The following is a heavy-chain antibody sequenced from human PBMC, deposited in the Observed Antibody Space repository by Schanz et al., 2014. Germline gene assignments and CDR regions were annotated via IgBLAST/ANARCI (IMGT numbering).Heavy chain of an antibody. CDR1: GFAFSVYG. CDR2: IWSDGSTK. V-gene: IGHV3-33*03. J-gene: IGHJ6*02. D-gene: IGHD2-15*01. Sequence: QVQMVESGGGVVQPGSPLRLSCAASGFAFSVYGMHWVRQAPGKGPEWVAVIWSDGSTKYYADSVKGRFTISRDNSKNTLYLQMNSLRADDTAVFYCAKGMGYCSGGTCYDYYYYGLDVWGQGTTVTVSS. CDR3: AKGMGYCSGGTCYDYYYYGLDV.